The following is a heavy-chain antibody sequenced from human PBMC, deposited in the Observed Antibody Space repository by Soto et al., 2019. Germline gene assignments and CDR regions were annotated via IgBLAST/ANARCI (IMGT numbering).Heavy chain of an antibody. D-gene: IGHD3-22*01. Sequence: QVQLVQSGAEVKKPGSSVKVSCKASGGTFSSYAISWVRQAPGQGLEWMGGIIPIFGTANYAQKFQGRVTITADESTSTAYMEVSRLRYEDTAVYYCARGNYYDSSGYFDYWGQGTLVTVSS. V-gene: IGHV1-69*01. J-gene: IGHJ4*02. CDR2: IIPIFGTA. CDR1: GGTFSSYA. CDR3: ARGNYYDSSGYFDY.